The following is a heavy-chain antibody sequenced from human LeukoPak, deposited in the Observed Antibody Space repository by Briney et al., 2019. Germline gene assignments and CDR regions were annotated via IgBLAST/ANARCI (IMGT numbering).Heavy chain of an antibody. CDR1: GFTFSNYA. CDR3: ARGHGEDYRGGCYSRVLDY. Sequence: PGGSLRLSCAASGFTFSNYAMNWVRQAPGKGLEWVSIISGSGNSKYSADSMKGRFTISRDNSRNTLYLQMSSLRAEDTAVYYCARGHGEDYRGGCYSRVLDYWGQGILVTVSS. V-gene: IGHV3-23*01. J-gene: IGHJ4*02. CDR2: ISGSGNSK. D-gene: IGHD2-21*01.